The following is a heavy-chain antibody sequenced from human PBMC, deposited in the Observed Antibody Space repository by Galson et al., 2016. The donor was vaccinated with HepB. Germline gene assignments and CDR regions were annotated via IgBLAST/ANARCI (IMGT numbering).Heavy chain of an antibody. CDR2: IKQDENEK. CDR3: ERSYGSGTLVGY. Sequence: SLRLSCAASGFTFSNYRMNWVRQAPGKGLEWVASIKQDENEKYYVDSGKGRFTISRDNAKNSLYLQMNSLRAEDTAVYYCERSYGSGTLVGYWGQGTLVTVSS. D-gene: IGHD3-10*01. CDR1: GFTFSNYR. V-gene: IGHV3-7*01. J-gene: IGHJ4*02.